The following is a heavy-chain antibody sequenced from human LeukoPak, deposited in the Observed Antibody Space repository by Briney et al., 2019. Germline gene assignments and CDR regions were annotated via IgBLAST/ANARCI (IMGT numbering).Heavy chain of an antibody. V-gene: IGHV2-5*01. Sequence: KGSGPTLVNPTETLTVTCTLSGFSVSTSAVGVGWIRQPPGRALEWLAHIYWNDGKYYSSSLKSRLTITKDTSRNLVVLTMTNMDPVDTATYHCARLNVISSHSFDYWGQGTLVTVSS. CDR2: IYWNDGK. CDR1: GFSVSTSAVG. CDR3: ARLNVISSHSFDY. J-gene: IGHJ4*02. D-gene: IGHD6-6*01.